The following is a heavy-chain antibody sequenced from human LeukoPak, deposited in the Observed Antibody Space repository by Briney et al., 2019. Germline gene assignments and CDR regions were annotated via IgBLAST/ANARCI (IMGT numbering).Heavy chain of an antibody. CDR1: GFTVSSNY. Sequence: QPGGSLRLSCAASGFTVSSNYMSWVRQAPGKGLEWVSVINSGGSTYYADSVKGRFTISRDNSKNTLYLQMNSLRAEDTAVYYCARGGYYFGYSYPWLFDYWGQGTLVTVSS. V-gene: IGHV3-53*01. D-gene: IGHD5-18*01. CDR2: INSGGST. J-gene: IGHJ4*02. CDR3: ARGGYYFGYSYPWLFDY.